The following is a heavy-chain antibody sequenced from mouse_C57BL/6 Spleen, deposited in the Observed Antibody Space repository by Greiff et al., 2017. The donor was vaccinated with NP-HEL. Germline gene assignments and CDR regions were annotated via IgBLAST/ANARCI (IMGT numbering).Heavy chain of an antibody. J-gene: IGHJ1*03. CDR2: IWSGGST. V-gene: IGHV2-2*01. CDR3: ARNKEHYGSSYWYFDV. Sequence: VKLVESGPGLVQPSQSLSITCTVSGFSLTSYGVHWVRQSPGKGLEWLGVIWSGGSTDYNAAFISRLSISKDNSKSQVFFKMNSLQADDTAIYYGARNKEHYGSSYWYFDVWGTGTTVTVSS. CDR1: GFSLTSYG. D-gene: IGHD1-1*01.